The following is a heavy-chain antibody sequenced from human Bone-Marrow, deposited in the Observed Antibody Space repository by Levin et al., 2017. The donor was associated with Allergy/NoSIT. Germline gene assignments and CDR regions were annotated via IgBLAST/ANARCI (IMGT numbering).Heavy chain of an antibody. J-gene: IGHJ4*02. CDR2: FYPRDSTI. CDR1: GYSFSNYW. V-gene: IGHV5-51*01. D-gene: IGHD6-13*01. Sequence: GGSLRLSCKGSGYSFSNYWIGWARQMPGKGLEWMGIFYPRDSTISYSPSFQGQVTISADKSISTAYVQWSSLKASDTAMYYCARHVATSSWAHFDYWGQGTLVTVSS. CDR3: ARHVATSSWAHFDY.